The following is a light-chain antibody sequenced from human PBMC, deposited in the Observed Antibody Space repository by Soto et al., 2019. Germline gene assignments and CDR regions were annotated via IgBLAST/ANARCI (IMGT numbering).Light chain of an antibody. CDR3: QPYGSPRT. Sequence: EIVLTQSPGTLSLSPGERATLSCRASQSVSSSYLAWYQQKPGQAPRLLIYSTSSRATGIPDRFSGSGSGTDFTLTISRLEPEDFAVYYCQPYGSPRTCGQGTKVDIK. V-gene: IGKV3-20*01. CDR2: STS. CDR1: QSVSSSY. J-gene: IGKJ1*01.